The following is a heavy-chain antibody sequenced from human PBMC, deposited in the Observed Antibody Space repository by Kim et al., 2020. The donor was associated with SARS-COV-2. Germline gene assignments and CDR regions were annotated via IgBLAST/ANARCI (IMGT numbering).Heavy chain of an antibody. CDR3: ARELYLTLYYYYYGMDV. CDR2: ISSSSSYI. Sequence: GGSLRLSCAASGFTFSSYSMNWVRQAPGKGLEWVSSISSSSSYIYYADSVKGRFTISRDNAKNSLYLQMNSLRAEDTAVYYCARELYLTLYYYYYGMDVWGQGTTVTVSS. J-gene: IGHJ6*02. D-gene: IGHD1-26*01. V-gene: IGHV3-21*01. CDR1: GFTFSSYS.